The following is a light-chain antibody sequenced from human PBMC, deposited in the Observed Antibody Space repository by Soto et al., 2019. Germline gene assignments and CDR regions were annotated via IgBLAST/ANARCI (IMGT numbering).Light chain of an antibody. CDR3: QQYGSSPVT. Sequence: EIVLTQSPATLSLSPGERATLSCGASQSVSSSYLAWYQQKPGQAPRLLIYDASSRATGIPDRFSGSGSGTDFTLTISRLEPEDFAVYYCQQYGSSPVTFGQGTKVEIK. CDR1: QSVSSSY. CDR2: DAS. V-gene: IGKV3D-20*01. J-gene: IGKJ1*01.